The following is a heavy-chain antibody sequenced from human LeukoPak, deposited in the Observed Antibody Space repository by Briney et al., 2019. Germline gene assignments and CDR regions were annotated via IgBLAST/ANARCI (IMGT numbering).Heavy chain of an antibody. CDR1: GGTFSSYA. D-gene: IGHD3/OR15-3a*01. Sequence: GGSVKVSCKASGGTFSSYAISWVRQAPGQGLEWMGRIIPIFGIANYAQKFQGRVTITADKSTSTAYMELSSLRSEDTAVYYCATDLDGDYFDYWGQGTLVTVSS. CDR3: ATDLDGDYFDY. CDR2: IIPIFGIA. J-gene: IGHJ4*02. V-gene: IGHV1-69*04.